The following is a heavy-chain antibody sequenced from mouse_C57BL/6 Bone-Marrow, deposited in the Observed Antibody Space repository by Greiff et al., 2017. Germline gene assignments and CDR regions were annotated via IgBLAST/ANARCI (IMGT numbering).Heavy chain of an antibody. J-gene: IGHJ3*01. D-gene: IGHD2-4*01. Sequence: VKLMESGPGLVAPSQSLSITCTVSGFSLTSYGVHWVRQPPGKGLEWLVVIWSDGSTTYNSALKSRLSISKDNSKSQVFLKMNSLQTDDTAMYYCARHGDYDYDGGLAYWGQGTLVTVSA. CDR2: IWSDGST. V-gene: IGHV2-6-1*01. CDR1: GFSLTSYG. CDR3: ARHGDYDYDGGLAY.